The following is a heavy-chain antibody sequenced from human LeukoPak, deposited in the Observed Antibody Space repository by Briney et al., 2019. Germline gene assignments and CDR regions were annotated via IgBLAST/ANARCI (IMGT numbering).Heavy chain of an antibody. V-gene: IGHV4-31*03. J-gene: IGHJ2*01. CDR1: GGSISSGGYY. CDR2: IYYSGST. CDR3: ARGHPHYDFWSGYPPGWYFDL. Sequence: PSQTLSLTCTVSGGSISSGGYYWSWIRQHPGKGLEWIGYIYYSGSTYYNPSLKSRVTISVGTSKNQFSLKLSSVTAADTAVYYCARGHPHYDFWSGYPPGWYFDLWGRGTLVTVSS. D-gene: IGHD3-3*01.